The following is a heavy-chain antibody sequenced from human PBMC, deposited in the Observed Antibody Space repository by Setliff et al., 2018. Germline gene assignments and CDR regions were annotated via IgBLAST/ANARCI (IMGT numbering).Heavy chain of an antibody. D-gene: IGHD1-1*01. J-gene: IGHJ4*02. Sequence: GGSLRLSCAASGFTFSSYSMNWVRQAPGKGLEWVSYISSSSSTIYYADSVKGRFTISRDNAKNSLYLQMNSLRAEDTAVYYCARGHTIGALLRHFDCWGQGTLVTVSS. CDR2: ISSSSSTI. CDR1: GFTFSSYS. V-gene: IGHV3-48*01. CDR3: ARGHTIGALLRHFDC.